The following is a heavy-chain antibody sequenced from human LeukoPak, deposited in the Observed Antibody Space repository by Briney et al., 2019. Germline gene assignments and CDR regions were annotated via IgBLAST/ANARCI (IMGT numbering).Heavy chain of an antibody. CDR2: ITGNSGDT. J-gene: IGHJ4*02. Sequence: GGSLRLSCAASGFTLSSYAMTWVRQAPGKGLEWVSTITGNSGDTFYADSVKGRFTISRDSSKNTLYLQMNSLRVEDTAVYYCAKTGSGSYFPNWGQGTLVTVSS. CDR1: GFTLSSYA. D-gene: IGHD1-26*01. V-gene: IGHV3-23*01. CDR3: AKTGSGSYFPN.